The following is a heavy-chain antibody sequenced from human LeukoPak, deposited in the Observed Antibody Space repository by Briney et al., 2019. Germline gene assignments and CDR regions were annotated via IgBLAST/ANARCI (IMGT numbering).Heavy chain of an antibody. V-gene: IGHV3-23*01. CDR2: ISGSGRST. CDR3: AKDHDYGGNSLADY. Sequence: GGSLRLSCAASGFTFSSYAMSWVRQAPGKGLEWVSAISGSGRSTYYADSVKGRFTIPRDNSKNTLYLQMNSLRAEDTAVYYCAKDHDYGGNSLADYWGQGTLVTVSS. D-gene: IGHD4-23*01. J-gene: IGHJ4*02. CDR1: GFTFSSYA.